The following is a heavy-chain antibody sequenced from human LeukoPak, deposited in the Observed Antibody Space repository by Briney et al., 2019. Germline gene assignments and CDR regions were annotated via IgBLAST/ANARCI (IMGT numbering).Heavy chain of an antibody. J-gene: IGHJ5*02. D-gene: IGHD3-3*01. CDR1: GFTFTRFW. CDR2: INPDGTKT. V-gene: IGHV3-7*01. CDR3: ATAPASVDSS. Sequence: RGSLRLSCAASGFTFTRFWLTWVRQSPGKGLEWVANINPDGTKTTYVDSVEGRFAISRDNAKNSVFLLMTSLRAEDTAMYYCATAPASVDSSWGQGTLVAVSS.